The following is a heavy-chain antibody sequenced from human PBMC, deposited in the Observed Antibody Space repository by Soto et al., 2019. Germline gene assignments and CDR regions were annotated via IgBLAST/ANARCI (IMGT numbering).Heavy chain of an antibody. CDR2: IVSSGGVT. CDR1: GITFSNYA. D-gene: IGHD4-17*01. Sequence: EVQLLESGGGLVQPGGSLRLSCAASGITFSNYATYWVRLAPGKGLEWVSTIVSSGGVTYYAGSVKGRFTISRDNSKSTVYLQMDSLGAEDTAVYFCASTFPLRYGDPSGFDYWGQGTLVAVSS. CDR3: ASTFPLRYGDPSGFDY. J-gene: IGHJ4*02. V-gene: IGHV3-23*01.